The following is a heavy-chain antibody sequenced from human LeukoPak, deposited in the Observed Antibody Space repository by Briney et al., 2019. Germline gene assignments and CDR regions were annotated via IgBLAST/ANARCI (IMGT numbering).Heavy chain of an antibody. CDR2: INSDGSTT. CDR1: GFTFRSYW. V-gene: IGHV3-74*01. D-gene: IGHD6-19*01. Sequence: GGSLRLSCAASGFTFRSYWMHWVRQTPGKGLVWVSRINSDGSTTTYADSVKGRFTISRDNAKNTLYLQMNSLRAEDTAVYYCAPSVAGTGAFDIRGQGTMVTVSS. J-gene: IGHJ3*02. CDR3: APSVAGTGAFDI.